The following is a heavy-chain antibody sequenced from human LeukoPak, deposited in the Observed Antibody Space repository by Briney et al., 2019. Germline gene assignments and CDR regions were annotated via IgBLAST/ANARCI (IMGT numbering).Heavy chain of an antibody. D-gene: IGHD3-22*01. CDR2: ISGGGGST. J-gene: IGHJ4*02. Sequence: GGSLSLSCAASGFTFSSYAMSWVRQAPGKGLECVSAISGGGGSTYYADSVKGRFTISRDNSKNTLYLQMNSLRAEDTAVYYCAKSANYYDSSGYYFDYWGQGTLVTVSS. CDR1: GFTFSSYA. CDR3: AKSANYYDSSGYYFDY. V-gene: IGHV3-23*01.